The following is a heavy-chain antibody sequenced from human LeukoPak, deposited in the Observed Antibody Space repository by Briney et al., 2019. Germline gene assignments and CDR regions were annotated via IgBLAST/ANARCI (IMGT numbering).Heavy chain of an antibody. V-gene: IGHV4-39*01. J-gene: IGHJ4*02. CDR3: ARRHLPVGAPDRDDY. CDR2: IYYSGST. CDR1: GGSISSGTYY. D-gene: IGHD1-26*01. Sequence: SETLSLTCIVSGGSISSGTYYWGWIRQPPGKGLEWIGRIYYSGSTYYNPSLKSRVTISVDTSKNQFSLKLSFVTAADTAVYYCARRHLPVGAPDRDDYWGQGTLVTVSS.